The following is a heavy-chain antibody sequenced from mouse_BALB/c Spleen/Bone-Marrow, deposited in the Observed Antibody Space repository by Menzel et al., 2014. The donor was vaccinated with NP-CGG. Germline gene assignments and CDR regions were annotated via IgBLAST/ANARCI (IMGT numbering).Heavy chain of an antibody. J-gene: IGHJ4*01. CDR3: AREDGYYGMDD. CDR2: INPYNDGT. Sequence: QVVASGPELVKPGASVKMSCKASGYTFTSYVLHWVKQKPGQGLEWIGSINPYNDGTKSNEKFKGKATLNSDKSSSTAYMELSSLTSEDSAVYYCAREDGYYGMDDGGQGTSVT. V-gene: IGHV1-14*01. CDR1: GYTFTSYV. D-gene: IGHD2-3*01.